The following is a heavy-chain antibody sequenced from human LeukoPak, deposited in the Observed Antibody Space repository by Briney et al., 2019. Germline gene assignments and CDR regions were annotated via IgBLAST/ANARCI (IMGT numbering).Heavy chain of an antibody. J-gene: IGHJ4*02. CDR1: GGSSGGYY. CDR2: INHSGST. Sequence: SETLSLTCAIYGGSSGGYYWSWIRQPPGKGLEWIGEINHSGSTNYNPSLKSRVTISVDTSKNQFSLKLSSVTAADTAVYYCARDSSGRNNGASYYFDYWGQGTLVTVSS. V-gene: IGHV4-34*01. CDR3: ARDSSGRNNGASYYFDY. D-gene: IGHD1-14*01.